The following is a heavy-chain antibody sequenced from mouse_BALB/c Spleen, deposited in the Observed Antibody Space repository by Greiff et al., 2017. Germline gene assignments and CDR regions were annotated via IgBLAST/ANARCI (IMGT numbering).Heavy chain of an antibody. V-gene: IGHV5-9-3*01. J-gene: IGHJ2*01. Sequence: EVNVVESGGGLVKPGGSLKLSCAASGFTFSSYAMSWVRQTPEKRLEWVATISSGGGYTYYPDSVKGRFTITRDNAKNTLYLQMSSLRSEDTAMYYCARRDYDGCPDYWGQGTTLTVSS. CDR1: GFTFSSYA. CDR3: ARRDYDGCPDY. D-gene: IGHD2-3*01. CDR2: ISSGGGYT.